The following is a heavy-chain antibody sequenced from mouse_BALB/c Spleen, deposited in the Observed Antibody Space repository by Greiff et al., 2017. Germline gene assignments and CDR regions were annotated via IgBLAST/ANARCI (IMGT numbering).Heavy chain of an antibody. J-gene: IGHJ2*01. D-gene: IGHD1-1*01. Sequence: VQGVESGPGLVAPSQSLSITCTVSGFSLTSYGVHWVRQPPGKGLEWLGVIWAGGSTNYNSALMSRLSISKDNSKSQVFLKMNSLQTDDTAMYYCARDRPGSSNFDYWGQGTTLTVSS. CDR3: ARDRPGSSNFDY. V-gene: IGHV2-9*02. CDR1: GFSLTSYG. CDR2: IWAGGST.